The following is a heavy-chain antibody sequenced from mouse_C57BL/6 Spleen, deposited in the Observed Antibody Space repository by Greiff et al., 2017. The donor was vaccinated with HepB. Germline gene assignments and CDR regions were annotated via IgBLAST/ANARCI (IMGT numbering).Heavy chain of an antibody. Sequence: VHVKQSGTVLARPGASVKMSCKTSGYTFTSYWMHWVKQRPGQGLEWIGAIYPGNSDTSYNQKFKGKAKLTAVTSASTAYMELSSLTNEDSAVYYCTNDYDSSGYFDVWGTGTTVTVSS. CDR2: IYPGNSDT. D-gene: IGHD2-4*01. CDR1: GYTFTSYW. J-gene: IGHJ1*03. V-gene: IGHV1-5*01. CDR3: TNDYDSSGYFDV.